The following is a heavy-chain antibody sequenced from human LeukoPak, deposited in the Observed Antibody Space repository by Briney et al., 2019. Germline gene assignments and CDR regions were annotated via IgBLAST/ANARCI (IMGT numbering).Heavy chain of an antibody. CDR3: ARGYGRYFDY. Sequence: PSETPSLTCTVSNGSISSFYWTWIRQPPREVLEWIGYIYYTGTTDYNPSLKSRVTISVDTSKNQFSLKLSSVTAADTAVYYCARGYGRYFDYWGQGTLVTVSS. V-gene: IGHV4-59*01. J-gene: IGHJ4*02. CDR1: NGSISSFY. D-gene: IGHD5-18*01. CDR2: IYYTGTT.